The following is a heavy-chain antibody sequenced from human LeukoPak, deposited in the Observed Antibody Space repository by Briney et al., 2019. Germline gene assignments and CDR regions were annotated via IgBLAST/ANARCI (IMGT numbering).Heavy chain of an antibody. CDR3: AKVLLQFPHDAFDI. V-gene: IGHV3-23*01. CDR1: GFTFSSYA. Sequence: PGGSLRLSCAASGFTFSSYAMSRVRQAPGKGLEWGSAISGSGGSTYYADSVKSRFTISRDNSKNTLYLQMSSLRAEDTAVYYCAKVLLQFPHDAFDIWGEGTMVTVSS. CDR2: ISGSGGST. J-gene: IGHJ3*02. D-gene: IGHD2-21*02.